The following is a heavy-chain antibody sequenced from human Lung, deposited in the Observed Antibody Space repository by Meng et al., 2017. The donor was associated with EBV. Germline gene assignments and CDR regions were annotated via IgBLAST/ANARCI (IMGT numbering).Heavy chain of an antibody. CDR1: GYTVTNYG. D-gene: IGHD1-26*01. Sequence: QAQLVQSGGEVKKPGASVKVSCKASGYTVTNYGITWVRQAPGQGLEWMGWINAYNGDTNYAQTLQGRVTMTTDTSTSTAYMELRSLRSDDTAVYYCARVEVGITSGDYWGQGTVVTVSS. J-gene: IGHJ4*02. CDR2: INAYNGDT. V-gene: IGHV1-18*01. CDR3: ARVEVGITSGDY.